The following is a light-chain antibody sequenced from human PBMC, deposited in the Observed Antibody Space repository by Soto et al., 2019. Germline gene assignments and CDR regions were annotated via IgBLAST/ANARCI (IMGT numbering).Light chain of an antibody. Sequence: ERMLTQSPGTLSLSPGERATLSCRASQSIITNYLAWYRQKPGQAPRLLIYAASSRATGIPDRFSGSGSGTDFTLTISRLEPEDFAVYYCHQYGTSVGTFGQGTKVDI. J-gene: IGKJ1*01. CDR1: QSIITNY. V-gene: IGKV3-20*01. CDR2: AAS. CDR3: HQYGTSVGT.